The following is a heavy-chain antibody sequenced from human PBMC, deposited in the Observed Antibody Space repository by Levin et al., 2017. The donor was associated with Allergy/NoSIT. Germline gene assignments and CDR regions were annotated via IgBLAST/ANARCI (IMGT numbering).Heavy chain of an antibody. CDR3: ARNLGGSIYFFDY. CDR2: IYYSGST. J-gene: IGHJ4*02. CDR1: GGSISSYY. V-gene: IGHV4-59*01. Sequence: TSETLSLTCTVSGGSISSYYWSWIRQPPGKGLEWIGYIYYSGSTNFNPSLKSRVTMSGDTSMNQFSLKLTSVTAADTAVYYCARNLGGSIYFFDYWGQGTLVTVSS. D-gene: IGHD5-12*01.